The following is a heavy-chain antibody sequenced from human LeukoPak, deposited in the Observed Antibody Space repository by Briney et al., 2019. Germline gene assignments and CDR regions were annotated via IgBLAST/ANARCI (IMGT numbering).Heavy chain of an antibody. CDR3: ASGVRYFDWLLLDY. J-gene: IGHJ4*02. V-gene: IGHV3-23*01. CDR1: GFSFSNYG. D-gene: IGHD3-9*01. CDR2: ITGNGATT. Sequence: GGTQRLSCAASGFSFSNYGMNWVRQAPGKGLEWVSGITGNGATTYYADSVKGRFTISRDNSKNTLYLQMNSLRAEDTAVYYCASGVRYFDWLLLDYWGQGTLVTVSS.